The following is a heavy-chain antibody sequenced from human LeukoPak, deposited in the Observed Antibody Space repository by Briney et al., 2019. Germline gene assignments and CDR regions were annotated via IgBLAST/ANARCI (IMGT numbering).Heavy chain of an antibody. D-gene: IGHD4-11*01. CDR3: AREYSAFDH. Sequence: SETLSLTCTVSGDPISSHSDYKWTWIRQPPVKGLEWIGYVYHNGNINYNPFLGSRLTISVDTSKNQFSLRLTSVTAADTAVYFCAREYSAFDHWGHGTLVTVSS. V-gene: IGHV4-61*08. CDR2: VYHNGNI. CDR1: GDPISSHSDY. J-gene: IGHJ4*01.